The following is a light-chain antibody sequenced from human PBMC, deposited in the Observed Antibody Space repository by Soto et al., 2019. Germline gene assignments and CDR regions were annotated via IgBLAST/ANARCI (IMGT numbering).Light chain of an antibody. V-gene: IGKV3-11*01. CDR3: QQCSKNWPPVT. Sequence: EIVLTQSPATLSLSPGERATLSCRASQSVNTYLAWYQQKPGQGPRLLIYDASNRATGIPARFSGSGSGTDFTLTISSLEPEDFAVYYCQQCSKNWPPVTFGGGTKVEIK. CDR1: QSVNTY. J-gene: IGKJ4*01. CDR2: DAS.